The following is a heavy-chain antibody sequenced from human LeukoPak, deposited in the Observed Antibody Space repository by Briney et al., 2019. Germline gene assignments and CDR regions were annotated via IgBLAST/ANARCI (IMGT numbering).Heavy chain of an antibody. J-gene: IGHJ4*02. CDR2: ISAYNGNT. D-gene: IGHD3-9*01. CDR3: ARDFNPYYDILTGYYNFDY. CDR1: GYTFTSYG. Sequence: ASVKVSCKASGYTFTSYGISWVRQAPGQGLEWMGWISAYNGNTNYAQKLQGRVTMTTDTSTSTAYMELRSLRSDDTAVYYCARDFNPYYDILTGYYNFDYWSQGTLVTVSS. V-gene: IGHV1-18*01.